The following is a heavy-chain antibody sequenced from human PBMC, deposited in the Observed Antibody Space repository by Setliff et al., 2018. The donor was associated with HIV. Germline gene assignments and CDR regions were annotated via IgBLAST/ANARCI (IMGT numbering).Heavy chain of an antibody. Sequence: PSETLSLTCAVFGGSFSDFYWSWIRQPPGKGLEWIGEISYSGTTNYNPSLKSRVTISVDTSKNQFSLKLSSVTAADTAVYYCAGEAWTSYRSSSGYYYYYMDVWGKGTTVTVSS. J-gene: IGHJ6*03. V-gene: IGHV4-34*01. D-gene: IGHD6-6*01. CDR3: AGEAWTSYRSSSGYYYYYMDV. CDR2: ISYSGTT. CDR1: GGSFSDFY.